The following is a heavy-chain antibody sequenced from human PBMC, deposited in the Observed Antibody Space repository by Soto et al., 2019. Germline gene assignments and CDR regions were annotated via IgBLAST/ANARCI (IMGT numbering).Heavy chain of an antibody. V-gene: IGHV3-21*01. CDR1: GFTFSTYT. D-gene: IGHD4-17*01. CDR2: ISSGSSYI. CDR3: ASEVTTGY. J-gene: IGHJ4*02. Sequence: GGSLRLSCAASGFTFSTYTMNWVRQAPGKGLEWVSSISSGSSYIYYADSVMGRFTISRDNAKSSLYLQMNSLRAEDTAVYYCASEVTTGYWGQGTLVTSPQ.